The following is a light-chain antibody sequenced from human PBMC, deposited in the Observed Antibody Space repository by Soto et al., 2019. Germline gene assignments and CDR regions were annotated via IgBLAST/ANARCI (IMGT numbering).Light chain of an antibody. J-gene: IGKJ5*01. CDR1: QSISSW. CDR3: QQYYSYPIT. V-gene: IGKV1-5*03. Sequence: DIQMTQAPSTLSASVGDRVTITCRASQSISSWLAWYQQKPGKAPKLLINKASSLESGVPSRFSGSGSGTDFTLTISSLQPEDFATYYCQQYYSYPITFGQGTRLEIK. CDR2: KAS.